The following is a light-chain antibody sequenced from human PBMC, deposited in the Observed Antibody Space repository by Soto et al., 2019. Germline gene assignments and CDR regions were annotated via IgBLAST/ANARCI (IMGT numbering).Light chain of an antibody. CDR2: EGS. Sequence: QSALTQPASVSGSPGQSITISCTGTSSDVGSSNLVSWYQQHPGKAPKLMIYEGSKRPSGLSNRFSGSKSGNTASLTISGLQAEDEADYYCCSYAGSSTLLFGGGTKLTVL. J-gene: IGLJ2*01. CDR1: SSDVGSSNL. CDR3: CSYAGSSTLL. V-gene: IGLV2-23*01.